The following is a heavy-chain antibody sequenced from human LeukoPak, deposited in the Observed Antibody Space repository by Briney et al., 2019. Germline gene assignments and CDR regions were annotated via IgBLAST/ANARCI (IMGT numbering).Heavy chain of an antibody. CDR1: GGSISSSSYY. V-gene: IGHV4-39*01. CDR3: ASTACTSCYAYYYYYGMDV. J-gene: IGHJ6*02. CDR2: IYYSGST. D-gene: IGHD2-2*01. Sequence: SETLSLTCTVSGGSISSSSYYWGWIRQPPGKGLEWIGSIYYSGSTYYNPSLKSRVTIPVDTSKNQFSLKLSSVTAADTAVYYCASTACTSCYAYYYYYGMDVWGQGTTVTVSS.